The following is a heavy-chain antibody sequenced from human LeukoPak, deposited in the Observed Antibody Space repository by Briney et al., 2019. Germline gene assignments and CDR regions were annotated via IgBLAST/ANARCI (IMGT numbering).Heavy chain of an antibody. CDR3: ARAEWYDSSGYPFHY. CDR1: GGSISSYY. CDR2: IYYSGST. V-gene: IGHV4-59*01. D-gene: IGHD3-22*01. Sequence: SETLSLTCTVTGGSISSYYWSWIRQPPGKGLEWIGYIYYSGSTNYNPSLKSRVTISVDTSKNQFSLKLSSVTAADTAVYYCARAEWYDSSGYPFHYWGQGTLVTVSS. J-gene: IGHJ4*02.